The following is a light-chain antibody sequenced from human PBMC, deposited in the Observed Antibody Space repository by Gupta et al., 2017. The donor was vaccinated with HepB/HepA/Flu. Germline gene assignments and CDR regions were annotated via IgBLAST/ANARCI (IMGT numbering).Light chain of an antibody. J-gene: IGLJ2*01. V-gene: IGLV1-47*01. CDR1: SSNIETNY. CDR3: ASWDDVCNGPRA. CDR2: RTN. Sequence: VLTPPPSVSGTPGPTVTSSCSGSSSNIETNYVHWYQQLPGTAPKLLIYRTNQRPSGVPDRFSGSKSGTSASLAISGLRSEDEADYYCASWDDVCNGPRAFGGGTKLTVL.